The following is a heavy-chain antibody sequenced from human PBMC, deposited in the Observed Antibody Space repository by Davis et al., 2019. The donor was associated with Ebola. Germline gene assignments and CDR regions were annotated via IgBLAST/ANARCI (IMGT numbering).Heavy chain of an antibody. CDR1: GFTFSSYA. J-gene: IGHJ5*02. CDR2: ISGSGGST. Sequence: PGGSLRLSCAASGFTFSSYAMSWVRQAPGKGLEWVSAISGSGGSTYYADSVKGRFTISRDNSKNTLYLQMNSLRAEDTAVYYCAKVAVARGLWFGEDVAHNWFDPWGQGTLVTVSS. D-gene: IGHD3-10*01. CDR3: AKVAVARGLWFGEDVAHNWFDP. V-gene: IGHV3-23*01.